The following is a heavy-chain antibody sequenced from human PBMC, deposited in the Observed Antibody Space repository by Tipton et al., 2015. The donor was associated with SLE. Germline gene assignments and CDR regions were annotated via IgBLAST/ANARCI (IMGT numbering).Heavy chain of an antibody. D-gene: IGHD6-19*01. V-gene: IGHV4-34*01. CDR3: AIAVAGTLFFDY. CDR1: GGSFGGAY. J-gene: IGHJ4*02. CDR2: SISHSGST. Sequence: TLSLTCAVSGGSFGGAYWTWIRQPPGKGLEWIGESISHSGSTNYNPSLESRVTISVDVSKNQYSLKLTSVTTADTAVYYCAIAVAGTLFFDYWGQGALVTVSS.